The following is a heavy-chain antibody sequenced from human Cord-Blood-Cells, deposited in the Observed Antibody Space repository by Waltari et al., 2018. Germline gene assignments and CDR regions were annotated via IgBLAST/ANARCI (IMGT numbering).Heavy chain of an antibody. CDR3: ARPGGYCSGGSCYSGYFQH. CDR1: GGSISSSSYS. J-gene: IGHJ1*01. Sequence: QLQLQESGPGLVKPSETLSLTCTVPGGSISSSSYSWGWIPQPPGKGLEWIGSIYYSGSTYYNPSLKSRVTISVDTSKNQFSLKLSSVTAADTAVYYCARPGGYCSGGSCYSGYFQHWGQGTLVTVSS. V-gene: IGHV4-39*01. D-gene: IGHD2-15*01. CDR2: IYYSGST.